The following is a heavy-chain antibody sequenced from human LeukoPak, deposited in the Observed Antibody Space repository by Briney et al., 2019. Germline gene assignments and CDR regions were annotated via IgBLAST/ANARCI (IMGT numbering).Heavy chain of an antibody. CDR2: ISSSGSTI. Sequence: PGGSLRLSCAASGFTFSDYYMSWIRQAPGKGLEWVSYISSSGSTIYYADSVKGRFTISRDNAKNTLYLQMNSLRAEDTAVYYCAKNLNNWIYYYGMDVWGQGTTATVSS. V-gene: IGHV3-11*04. CDR1: GFTFSDYY. D-gene: IGHD1-20*01. CDR3: AKNLNNWIYYYGMDV. J-gene: IGHJ6*02.